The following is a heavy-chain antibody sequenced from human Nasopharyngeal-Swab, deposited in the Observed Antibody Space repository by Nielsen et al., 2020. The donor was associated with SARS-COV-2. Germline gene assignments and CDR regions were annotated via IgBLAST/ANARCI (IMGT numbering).Heavy chain of an antibody. CDR1: GYTFTSYD. CDR3: AKDRRGYSYGAKGYYYYGMDV. D-gene: IGHD5-18*01. CDR2: ISTYTGNT. Sequence: ASVKVSCKASGYTFTSYDINWVRQAPGQGLEWMGWISTYTGNTNYEQNFQGRVTMTADTSTSTAYMELRSLRSDDTAVYYCAKDRRGYSYGAKGYYYYGMDVWGQGTTVTVSS. V-gene: IGHV1-18*01. J-gene: IGHJ6*02.